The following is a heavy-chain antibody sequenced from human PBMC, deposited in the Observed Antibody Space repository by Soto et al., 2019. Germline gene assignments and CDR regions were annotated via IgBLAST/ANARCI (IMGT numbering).Heavy chain of an antibody. V-gene: IGHV4-34*01. Sequence: SETLSLTCAVYGGSFSGYYWSWIRQPPGKGLEWIGEINHSGSTNYNPSLKSRVTIPVDTSKNQFSLKLSSVTAADTAVYYCARGPAYYDFWSGYYLFDYWGQGTLVTVSS. CDR2: INHSGST. D-gene: IGHD3-3*01. CDR3: ARGPAYYDFWSGYYLFDY. J-gene: IGHJ4*02. CDR1: GGSFSGYY.